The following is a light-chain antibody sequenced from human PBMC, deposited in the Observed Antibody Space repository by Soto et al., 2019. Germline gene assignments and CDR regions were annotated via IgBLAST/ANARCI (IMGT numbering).Light chain of an antibody. CDR3: SSYTTSSSYV. CDR1: SSDVGSYNY. J-gene: IGLJ1*01. Sequence: QSVLKNPVSGSRLALHSLTITNTRTSSDVGSYNYVSWYQQHPGKAPKVMIYDVSNRPSGVSYRFSGSKSGNTASLTISGLYSEDEADYYCSSYTTSSSYVVGTGTKVT. V-gene: IGLV2-14*01. CDR2: DVS.